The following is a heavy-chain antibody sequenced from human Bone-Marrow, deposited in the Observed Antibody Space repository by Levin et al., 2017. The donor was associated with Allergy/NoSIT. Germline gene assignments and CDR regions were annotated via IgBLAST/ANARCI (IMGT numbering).Heavy chain of an antibody. V-gene: IGHV1-2*02. CDR1: GYTFTGYY. CDR2: INPNSGGT. J-gene: IGHJ4*02. D-gene: IGHD1-26*01. CDR3: ARDWGAWEPQDPGDY. Sequence: AASVKVSCKASGYTFTGYYMHWVRQAPGQGLEWMGWINPNSGGTNYAQKFQGRVTMTRDTSISTAYMELSRLRSDDTAVYYCARDWGAWEPQDPGDYWGQGTLVTVSS.